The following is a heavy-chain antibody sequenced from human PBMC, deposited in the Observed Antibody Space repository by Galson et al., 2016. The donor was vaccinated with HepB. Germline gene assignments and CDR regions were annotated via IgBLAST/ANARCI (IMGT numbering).Heavy chain of an antibody. Sequence: SVKVSCKASGYTFTDYYIHWVRQAPGQGLEWMGWMNTNTGGTNYAQKFEDRVSMTRHTSINTAHMELRSLKSVDTAVYYYVRDGSGGWHFDNWGQGTLITVSS. J-gene: IGHJ4*02. CDR2: MNTNTGGT. V-gene: IGHV1-2*02. CDR1: GYTFTDYY. D-gene: IGHD6-19*01. CDR3: VRDGSGGWHFDN.